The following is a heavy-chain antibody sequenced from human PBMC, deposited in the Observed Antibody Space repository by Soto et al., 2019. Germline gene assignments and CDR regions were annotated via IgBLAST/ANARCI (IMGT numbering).Heavy chain of an antibody. CDR1: GFTFSSYW. CDR3: ARDQGRAVTQAVDY. J-gene: IGHJ4*02. V-gene: IGHV3-74*01. CDR2: INSDGSST. Sequence: EVQLVESGGGLVQPGGSLRLSCAASGFTFSSYWMHWVRQAPGKGLVWISRINSDGSSTSYADSVKGRFTISRDNAKNTLYLQMNSLRAEDTAVYYCARDQGRAVTQAVDYWGQGTLVTVSS. D-gene: IGHD4-4*01.